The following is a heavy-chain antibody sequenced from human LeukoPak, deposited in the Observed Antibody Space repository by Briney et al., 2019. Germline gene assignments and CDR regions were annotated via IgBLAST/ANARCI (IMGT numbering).Heavy chain of an antibody. CDR3: ALGPLWFGEYYMDV. CDR2: ISHSGST. J-gene: IGHJ6*03. CDR1: GGSFSGYY. V-gene: IGHV4-34*01. Sequence: SETLSLTCAVYGGSFSGYYWSWIRQPPGKGLEWIGEISHSGSTNYNPSPKSRVTISVDTSKNQFSLKLSSVTAADTAVYYCALGPLWFGEYYMDVWGKGTTVTVSS. D-gene: IGHD3-10*01.